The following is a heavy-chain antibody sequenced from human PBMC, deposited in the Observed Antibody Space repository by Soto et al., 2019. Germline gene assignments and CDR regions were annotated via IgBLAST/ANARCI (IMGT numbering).Heavy chain of an antibody. Sequence: EVQLVESGGGLVKPGGSLRLSCAASGFTFSNAWMSWVRQAPGKGLEWVGRIKSKTDGGTTDYAAPVKGRFTISRDDSKNTLYLQMNSLKTEDPAVYYCTTDACGSYCGYYYYGMDVWGQGTTVTVSS. CDR1: GFTFSNAW. J-gene: IGHJ6*02. CDR3: TTDACGSYCGYYYYGMDV. CDR2: IKSKTDGGTT. V-gene: IGHV3-15*01. D-gene: IGHD1-26*01.